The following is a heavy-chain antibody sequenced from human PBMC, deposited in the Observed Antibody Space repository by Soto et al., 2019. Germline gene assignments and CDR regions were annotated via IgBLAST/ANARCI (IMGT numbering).Heavy chain of an antibody. J-gene: IGHJ6*03. CDR1: GGRFNTYV. Sequence: QAQLVQSGAEVRKPGSSLRVSYKSSGGRFNTYVITWVRQAPGQGLEWMGGIIPVYRTTMYAQHFEDRVTITADESTSTAYMEVSSLRSADTDVYSCARGDSRGYYMDVWGQVTTVTVSS. CDR2: IIPVYRTT. CDR3: ARGDSRGYYMDV. V-gene: IGHV1-69*12. D-gene: IGHD3-10*01.